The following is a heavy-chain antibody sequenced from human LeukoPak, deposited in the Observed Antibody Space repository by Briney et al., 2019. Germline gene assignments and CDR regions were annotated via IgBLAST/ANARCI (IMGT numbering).Heavy chain of an antibody. J-gene: IGHJ5*02. D-gene: IGHD6-13*01. V-gene: IGHV3-30-3*01. Sequence: PGGSLRLSCAASGFTFSSYAMHWGRQARGKGREGVAGISYDGSNKYYAASVKGRFTISRDNSKNTLYLQMNSLRAEDTAVYYCARGRDYSSSWYLNWFDPWGQGTLVTVSS. CDR2: ISYDGSNK. CDR1: GFTFSSYA. CDR3: ARGRDYSSSWYLNWFDP.